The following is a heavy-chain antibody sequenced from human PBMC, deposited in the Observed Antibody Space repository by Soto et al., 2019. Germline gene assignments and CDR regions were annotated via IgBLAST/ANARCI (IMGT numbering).Heavy chain of an antibody. CDR1: GYSFTTSG. J-gene: IGHJ4*02. V-gene: IGHV1-18*01. Sequence: QAQLVQSGAEVKEPGASVKVSCKASGYSFTTSGITWVRQAPGQGLELMGWINTYNGNTNYAQKLQDRVTLSTDTSTSTAYMELRSVRSDDTAVYYCARRLYGDYDYWGQGTLVTVS. CDR2: INTYNGNT. CDR3: ARRLYGDYDY. D-gene: IGHD4-17*01.